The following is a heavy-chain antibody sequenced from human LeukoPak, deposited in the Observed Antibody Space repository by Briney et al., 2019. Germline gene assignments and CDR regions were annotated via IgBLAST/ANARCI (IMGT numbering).Heavy chain of an antibody. CDR1: GGTFSSYA. CDR2: IIPIFGTA. CDR3: ARDRPVRTYSSSWYFGGRSLDAFDI. V-gene: IGHV1-69*13. J-gene: IGHJ3*02. D-gene: IGHD6-13*01. Sequence: SVKVSCKASGGTFSSYAISWVRQAPGQGLEWMGGIIPIFGTANYAQKFQGRVTITADESTSTAYMELSSLRSEDTAVYYCARDRPVRTYSSSWYFGGRSLDAFDIWGQGTMVTVSS.